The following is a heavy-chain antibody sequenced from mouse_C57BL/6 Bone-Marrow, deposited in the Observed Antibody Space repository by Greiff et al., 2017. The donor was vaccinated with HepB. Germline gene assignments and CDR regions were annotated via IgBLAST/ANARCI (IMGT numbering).Heavy chain of an antibody. V-gene: IGHV1-54*01. J-gene: IGHJ2*01. CDR2: INPGSGGT. Sequence: QVQLQQSGAELVRPGTSVKVSCKASGYAFTNYLIEWVKQRPGQGLEWIGVINPGSGGTNYNEKFKGKAKLTADKSSSTAYMQLSSLTSEDSAVCFCARGTVVATDYWGQGTTLTVSS. CDR3: ARGTVVATDY. D-gene: IGHD1-1*01. CDR1: GYAFTNYL.